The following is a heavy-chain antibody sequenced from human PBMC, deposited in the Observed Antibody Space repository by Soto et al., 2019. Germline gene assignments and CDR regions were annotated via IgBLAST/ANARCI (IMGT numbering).Heavy chain of an antibody. Sequence: EMQLVESGGDLVKPGGSLRLSCAGAGFSFFSYTMTWVRQAPGKGLEWVSSISSDNKFIYYADSVKGRFTISRDNAKSSLFLQMNSLRADDTAVYYCTRAPRSITGTPTGGAQNDYLGQGALVTVSS. CDR1: GFSFFSYT. J-gene: IGHJ4*02. V-gene: IGHV3-21*01. CDR3: TRAPRSITGTPTGGAQNDY. D-gene: IGHD1-7*01. CDR2: ISSDNKFI.